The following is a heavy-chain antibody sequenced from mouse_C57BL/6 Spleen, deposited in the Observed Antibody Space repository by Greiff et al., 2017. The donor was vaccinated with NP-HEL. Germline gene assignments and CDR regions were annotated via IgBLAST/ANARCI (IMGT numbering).Heavy chain of an antibody. J-gene: IGHJ1*03. D-gene: IGHD1-1*01. CDR3: ATLYYGSSGYFDV. CDR1: GFTFSDYG. CDR2: ISSGSSTI. V-gene: IGHV5-17*01. Sequence: EVHLVESGGGLVKPGGSLKLSCAASGFTFSDYGMHWVRQAPEKGLEWVAYISSGSSTIYYADTVKGRFTISRDNAKNTLFLQMTSLRSEDTAMYYCATLYYGSSGYFDVWGTGTTVTVSS.